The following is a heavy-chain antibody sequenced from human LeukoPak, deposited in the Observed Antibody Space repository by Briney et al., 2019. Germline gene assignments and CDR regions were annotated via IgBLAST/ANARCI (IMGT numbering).Heavy chain of an antibody. Sequence: SETLSLTCTVSGGSMNSYYLTWIRQPAGKGLEWIGRINTSGSTNYNPSLKSRVTISVDTSKNQFSLNLTSVTAADTAVYYCVRDPPSRQFDPWGQGTLVTVSS. CDR3: VRDPPSRQFDP. V-gene: IGHV4-4*07. J-gene: IGHJ5*02. CDR2: INTSGST. CDR1: GGSMNSYY.